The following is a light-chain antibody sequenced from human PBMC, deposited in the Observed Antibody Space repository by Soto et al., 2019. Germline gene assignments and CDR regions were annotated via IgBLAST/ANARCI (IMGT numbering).Light chain of an antibody. J-gene: IGKJ5*01. CDR1: QSVSGN. CDR3: QQYTGPPTT. V-gene: IGKV3-15*01. Sequence: EIVMTQSPATLSVSPGERATLSCRASQSVSGNLAWYQQKPGQAPRLLIYGASTRATGIPARFSGSGSGTEFTLTITRLEPEDSAVYFCQQYTGPPTTFGQGTRLEIK. CDR2: GAS.